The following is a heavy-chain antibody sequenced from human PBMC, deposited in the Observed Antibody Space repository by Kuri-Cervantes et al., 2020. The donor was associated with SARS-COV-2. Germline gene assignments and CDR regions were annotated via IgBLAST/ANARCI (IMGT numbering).Heavy chain of an antibody. Sequence: GSLRLSCTVSGGSISSYYWSWIRQPPGKGLEWIGSIYYSGSTYYNPSLKSRVTISVDTSKNQFSLKLSSVNAANTAVYYCARARDWFDPWGQGTLVTVSS. CDR1: GGSISSYY. CDR2: IYYSGST. J-gene: IGHJ5*02. V-gene: IGHV4-39*07. CDR3: ARARDWFDP.